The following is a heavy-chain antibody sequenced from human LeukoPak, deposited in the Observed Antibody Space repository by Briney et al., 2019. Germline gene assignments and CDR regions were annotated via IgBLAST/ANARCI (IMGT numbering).Heavy chain of an antibody. D-gene: IGHD4-17*01. CDR3: AKEIYGDSTGGRFQH. CDR2: ISGSGGST. V-gene: IGHV3-23*01. CDR1: GFTFSSYA. Sequence: GRSLRLSCAASGFTFSSYAMSWVRQAPGKGLEWVSVISGSGGSTYYADSVRGRFTISRDNSKNTLYLQMNSLRAEDTAVYYCAKEIYGDSTGGRFQHWGQGTLVTVSS. J-gene: IGHJ1*01.